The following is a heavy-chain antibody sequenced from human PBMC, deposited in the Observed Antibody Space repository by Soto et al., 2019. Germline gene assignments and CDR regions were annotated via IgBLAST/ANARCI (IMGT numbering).Heavy chain of an antibody. D-gene: IGHD2-15*01. CDR1: GFTFSSYA. CDR2: VSIGGST. Sequence: PGGSLRLSCAASGFTFSSYAMGWVRQGPGKGLEWVAVVSIGGSTHYADSVRSRFTISRDNSKNTLSLQMNSLTAEDTAVYFCAKRRGAGGHFDYWGQGALVTVS. J-gene: IGHJ4*02. CDR3: AKRRGAGGHFDY. V-gene: IGHV3-23*01.